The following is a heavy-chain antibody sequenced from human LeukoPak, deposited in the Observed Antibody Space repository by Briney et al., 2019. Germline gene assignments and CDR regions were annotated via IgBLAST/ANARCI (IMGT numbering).Heavy chain of an antibody. J-gene: IGHJ4*02. CDR2: IYYSGST. CDR1: GGSISSGGYY. D-gene: IGHD3-3*01. Sequence: SETLSLTCTVSGGSISSGGYYWSWIRQHPGKGLECIGHIYYSGSTYYNPSLKSRVTISVDTSKNQFSLKLSSVTAADTAVYYCASTPDFWSGYYTGEGYYFDYWGQGTLVTVSS. CDR3: ASTPDFWSGYYTGEGYYFDY. V-gene: IGHV4-31*03.